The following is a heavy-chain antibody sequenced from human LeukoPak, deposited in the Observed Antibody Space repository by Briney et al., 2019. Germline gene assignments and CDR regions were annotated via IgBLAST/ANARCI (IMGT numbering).Heavy chain of an antibody. V-gene: IGHV4-34*01. CDR2: INHSGST. CDR3: AREDYGDYGLDY. D-gene: IGHD4-17*01. Sequence: SETLSLTCAVYGGSFSGYYWSWIRQPPGKGLEWIGEINHSGSTNYNPSLKSRVTISVDTSKNQFSLKLRSVTAADTAVYYCAREDYGDYGLDYWGQGTLVTVSS. J-gene: IGHJ4*02. CDR1: GGSFSGYY.